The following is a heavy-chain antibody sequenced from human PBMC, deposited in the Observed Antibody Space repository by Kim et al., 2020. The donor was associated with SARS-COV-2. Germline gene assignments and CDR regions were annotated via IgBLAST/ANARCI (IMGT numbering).Heavy chain of an antibody. CDR1: GGSISSHY. CDR2: IYFSEST. J-gene: IGHJ5*02. Sequence: SETLSLTCSVSGGSISSHYWSWIRRRPGEGLELLGNIYFSESTTYNPSLNSRVTISVDTSKNQFFLKVTSVTAADTAVYYCARGPSAWRFDPWGQGTLVTVSS. V-gene: IGHV4-59*11. D-gene: IGHD6-19*01. CDR3: ARGPSAWRFDP.